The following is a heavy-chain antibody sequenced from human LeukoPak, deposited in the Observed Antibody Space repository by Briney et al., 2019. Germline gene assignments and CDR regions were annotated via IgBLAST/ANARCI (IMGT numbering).Heavy chain of an antibody. V-gene: IGHV3-21*04. CDR3: ARGGYRQLAYFDY. J-gene: IGHJ4*02. CDR2: ISSSSGYI. CDR1: GFTFSSYS. Sequence: GGSLRLSCAASGFTFSSYSMNWVRQAPGKGLEWVSSISSSSGYIYYADSVKGRFTISRDNDKNSLYLQMNSLRAEDTALYYCARGGYRQLAYFDYWGQGALVTVSS. D-gene: IGHD3-16*02.